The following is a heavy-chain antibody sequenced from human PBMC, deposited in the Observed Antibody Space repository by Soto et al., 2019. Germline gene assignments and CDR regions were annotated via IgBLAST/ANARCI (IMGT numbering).Heavy chain of an antibody. CDR3: ERLKGSSSWPDY. J-gene: IGHJ4*02. D-gene: IGHD6-13*01. Sequence: SVKVSCKASGGTFSSYAISWVRQAPGQGLEWMGGIIPIFGTANYAQKFQGRVTITADESTSTAYMELSSLRSEDTAVYYCERLKGSSSWPDYWGQGTLVTVS. CDR1: GGTFSSYA. V-gene: IGHV1-69*13. CDR2: IIPIFGTA.